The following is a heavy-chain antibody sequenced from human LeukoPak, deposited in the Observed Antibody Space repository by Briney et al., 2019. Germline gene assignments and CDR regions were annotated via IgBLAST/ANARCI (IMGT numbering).Heavy chain of an antibody. J-gene: IGHJ4*02. Sequence: ATVKVSCKASGYTFTNYGVSWVRQAPGQGLEWMGWISAHNGNTTYAQHLQGRVSMTTDSSTSTVYTELRSLRADDTAVYYCARGMGTTTFADFDYWGQGTLVTVSS. D-gene: IGHD1/OR15-1a*01. CDR2: ISAHNGNT. CDR1: GYTFTNYG. V-gene: IGHV1-18*01. CDR3: ARGMGTTTFADFDY.